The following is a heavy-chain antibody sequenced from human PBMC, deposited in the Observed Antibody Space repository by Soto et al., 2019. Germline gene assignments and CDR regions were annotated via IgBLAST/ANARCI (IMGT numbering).Heavy chain of an antibody. CDR2: FDPSDSYT. J-gene: IGHJ6*02. CDR3: ARHGGTYYYDSSGYWMDV. CDR1: GYIFTSYW. Sequence: GESLEISCKGSGYIFTSYWISGVRQMPGKGLEWMGRFDPSDSYTNYSPSFQGRVAISADKSISTAYLQWSSLKASDTAMYYCARHGGTYYYDSSGYWMDVWGQGTTVTVS. V-gene: IGHV5-10-1*01. D-gene: IGHD3-22*01.